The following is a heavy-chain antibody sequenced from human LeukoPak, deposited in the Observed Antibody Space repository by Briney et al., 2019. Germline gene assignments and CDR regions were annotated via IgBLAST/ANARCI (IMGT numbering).Heavy chain of an antibody. Sequence: ASVKVSCKASGYTFTSYYMRWVRQAPGQGLEWMGIINPSGGSTSYAQKFQGRVTMTRDTSTSTVYMELSSLRPEDTAVYYCARAPTPRTHIVVVPGGWFDPWGQGTLVTVSS. V-gene: IGHV1-46*01. CDR2: INPSGGST. CDR3: ARAPTPRTHIVVVPGGWFDP. J-gene: IGHJ5*02. D-gene: IGHD2-2*01. CDR1: GYTFTSYY.